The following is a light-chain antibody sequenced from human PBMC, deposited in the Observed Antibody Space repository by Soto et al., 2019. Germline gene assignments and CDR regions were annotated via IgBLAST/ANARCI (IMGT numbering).Light chain of an antibody. CDR2: AAF. CDR1: QTIANY. J-gene: IGKJ1*01. CDR3: QQSYSIPQT. V-gene: IGKV1-39*01. Sequence: DIQMTQSPSSLSAFLGDRVTITCRTSQTIANYLNWYQQKPGKAPNLLIYAAFTLQSGVPSRFNASGSGTEFALTINSLQSEDFPTYYCQQSYSIPQTVGQATKVDIK.